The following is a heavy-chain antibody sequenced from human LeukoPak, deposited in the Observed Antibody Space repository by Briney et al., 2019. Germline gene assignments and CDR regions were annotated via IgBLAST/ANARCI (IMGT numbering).Heavy chain of an antibody. CDR1: GFTFSSYW. CDR3: ARDYGSGSAFDY. V-gene: IGHV3-7*01. CDR2: IKQDGSEK. Sequence: GGSLGLSCAASGFTFSSYWMSWVRQAPGKGLEGVANIKQDGSEKYYVDSVKGRFTISRDNAKNSLYLQMNSLRAEDTAVYYCARDYGSGSAFDYWGQGTLVTVSS. J-gene: IGHJ4*02. D-gene: IGHD3-10*01.